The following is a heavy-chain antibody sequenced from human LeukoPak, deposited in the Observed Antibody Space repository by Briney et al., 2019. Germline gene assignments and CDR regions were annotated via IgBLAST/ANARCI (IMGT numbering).Heavy chain of an antibody. CDR1: GYTFTSYA. CDR3: ARELIYGDYVHYFDY. CDR2: INAGNGNT. D-gene: IGHD4-17*01. J-gene: IGHJ4*02. V-gene: IGHV1-3*01. Sequence: ASVKVSCKASGYTFTSYAMHWVRQAPGQRLEWMGWINAGNGNTKYSQKLQGRVTMTTDTSTSTAYMELRSLRSDDTAVYYCARELIYGDYVHYFDYWGQGTLVTVSS.